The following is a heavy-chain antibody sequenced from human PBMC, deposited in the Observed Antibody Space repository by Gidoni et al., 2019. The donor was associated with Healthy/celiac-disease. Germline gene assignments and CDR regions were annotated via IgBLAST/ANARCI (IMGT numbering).Heavy chain of an antibody. CDR2: ISGSGGST. J-gene: IGHJ3*02. V-gene: IGHV3-23*01. CDR3: AKDGVLLWSPHAFDI. Sequence: EVQLLESGGGLVQPGGSLSISGAPSVFTFGSYAMSWVRQAPGKGLEWVSAISGSGGSTYYADSVKGRFTISRDNSKNTLYLQMNSLRAEDTAVYYCAKDGVLLWSPHAFDIWGQGTMVTVSS. D-gene: IGHD3-10*01. CDR1: VFTFGSYA.